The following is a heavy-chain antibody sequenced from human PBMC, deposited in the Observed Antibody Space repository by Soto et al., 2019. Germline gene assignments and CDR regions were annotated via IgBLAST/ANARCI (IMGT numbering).Heavy chain of an antibody. J-gene: IGHJ3*02. CDR3: ARHYPSARVVAATRIKFFDI. CDR1: GGSISSYY. Sequence: QVQLQESGPGLVKPSETLSLTCTVSGGSISSYYWSWIRQPPGKGLEWIGYIYYSGSTNYNPSLKGRVHISVDTSKNQFSLKPSSVTAADTAVYYCARHYPSARVVAATRIKFFDIWGQGTMVTVSS. V-gene: IGHV4-59*08. D-gene: IGHD2-15*01. CDR2: IYYSGST.